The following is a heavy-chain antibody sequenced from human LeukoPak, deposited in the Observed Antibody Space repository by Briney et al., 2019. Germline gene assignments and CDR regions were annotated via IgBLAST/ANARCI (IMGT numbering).Heavy chain of an antibody. CDR1: KFTFSKYW. CDR3: ARHRSGGSQDDAFDI. D-gene: IGHD2-15*01. J-gene: IGHJ3*02. CDR2: IKEDGSEK. V-gene: IGHV3-7*01. Sequence: GGSLRLSCAASKFTFSKYWMSWVRQAPGKGPEWVADIKEDGSEKYYVDSVKGRFTISRQNAKSSLFLQMNSLRAEDTAVYYCARHRSGGSQDDAFDIWGQGTMVTVSS.